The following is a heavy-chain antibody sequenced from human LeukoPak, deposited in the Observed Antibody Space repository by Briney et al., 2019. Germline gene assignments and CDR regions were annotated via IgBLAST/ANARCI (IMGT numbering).Heavy chain of an antibody. CDR2: ISYDGSNK. CDR3: AKDVLDSSGSFDY. J-gene: IGHJ4*02. Sequence: PGGSLRLSCAASGFTFSSYGMHWVRQAPGKGLEWVAVISYDGSNKYYADSVKGRFTISRDNSKNTLYLQMNSLRAEDTAVYYCAKDVLDSSGSFDYWGQGTLVTVSS. V-gene: IGHV3-30*18. CDR1: GFTFSSYG. D-gene: IGHD6-19*01.